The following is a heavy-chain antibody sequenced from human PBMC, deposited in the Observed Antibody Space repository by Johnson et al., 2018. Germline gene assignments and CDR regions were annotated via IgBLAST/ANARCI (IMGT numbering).Heavy chain of an antibody. J-gene: IGHJ3*02. V-gene: IGHV3-30*18. D-gene: IGHD5-24*01. Sequence: VQLVESGGGVVQPGRSLRLSCAASGFTFSSYGMHWVRQAPGKGLEWVAVISYDGSNKYYADSVKGRFTMSRDNSKNTLSLHMKRLRAEDSALYYCANTQVEMAKIGGAFDIWGQGTMVTVSS. CDR1: GFTFSSYG. CDR2: ISYDGSNK. CDR3: ANTQVEMAKIGGAFDI.